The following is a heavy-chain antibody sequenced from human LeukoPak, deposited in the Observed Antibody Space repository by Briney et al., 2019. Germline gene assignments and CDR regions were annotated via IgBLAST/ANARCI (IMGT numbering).Heavy chain of an antibody. CDR1: GFSVSSSY. J-gene: IGHJ4*02. Sequence: GGSLRLSCEASGFSVSSSYMTWVRQAPGKGLEWVSVIYGGGGTHYADSVKGRFTVSRDNLRDTLYLQMNSLRVDDTAIYYCARALNLAGVAAFDYWGQGTLDTVSS. D-gene: IGHD3-3*01. CDR2: IYGGGGT. V-gene: IGHV3-66*01. CDR3: ARALNLAGVAAFDY.